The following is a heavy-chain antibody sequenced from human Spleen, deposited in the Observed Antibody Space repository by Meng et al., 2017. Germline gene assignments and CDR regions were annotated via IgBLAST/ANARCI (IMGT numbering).Heavy chain of an antibody. Sequence: GESLKISCAASGFTFNSFAMSWVRQAPGKGLEWVSAISANNDTIQYADSVKGRFTISRDNSKNTLYLQMNSLRAEDTGVYYCAKVMIWFGDAFDIWGQGTTVTVSS. J-gene: IGHJ3*02. D-gene: IGHD3-10*01. CDR1: GFTFNSFA. V-gene: IGHV3-23*01. CDR3: AKVMIWFGDAFDI. CDR2: ISANNDTI.